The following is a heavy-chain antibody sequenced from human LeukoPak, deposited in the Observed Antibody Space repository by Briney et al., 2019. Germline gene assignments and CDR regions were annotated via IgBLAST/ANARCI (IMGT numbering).Heavy chain of an antibody. CDR1: GYTFTGYY. V-gene: IGHV1-2*02. CDR2: TNPNSGGT. CDR3: ARGYDNSGPDYFEY. D-gene: IGHD3-22*01. J-gene: IGHJ4*02. Sequence: ASVKVSCKASGYTFTGYYIHWVRQAPGQGLEWMGWTNPNSGGTNSAQTFLGRVTMTRDTSIRTAYMEVTSLRSDDTAVYYCARGYDNSGPDYFEYWGQGTLVTVSS.